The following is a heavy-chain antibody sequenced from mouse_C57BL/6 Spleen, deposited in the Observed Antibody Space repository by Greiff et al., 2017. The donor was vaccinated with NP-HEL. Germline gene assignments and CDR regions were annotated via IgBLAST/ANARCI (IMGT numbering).Heavy chain of an antibody. D-gene: IGHD3-2*02. CDR1: GYTFPSYW. V-gene: IGHV1-61*01. CDR3: ARSSSGYEDYFDY. Sequence: QVQLQQPGAELVRPGSSVKLSCKASGYTFPSYWMDWVKQRPGQGLEWIGNIYPSDSETHYNQKFKDKATLTVDKSSSTAYMQLSSLTSEDSAVYYCARSSSGYEDYFDYWGQGTTLTVSS. CDR2: IYPSDSET. J-gene: IGHJ2*01.